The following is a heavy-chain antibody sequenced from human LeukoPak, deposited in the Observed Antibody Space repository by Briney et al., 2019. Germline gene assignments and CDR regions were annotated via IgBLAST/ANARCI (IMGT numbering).Heavy chain of an antibody. CDR2: FDPEDGET. J-gene: IGHJ5*02. Sequence: GASVKVSCKVSGYTLTELSMHWVRQAPGKGLEWMGGFDPEDGETIYAQKFQGRVTMTRDTSISTAYMELSRLRSDDTAVYYCARLSEGYSSSGNWFDPWGQGTLVTVSS. D-gene: IGHD6-6*01. CDR1: GYTLTELS. V-gene: IGHV1-24*01. CDR3: ARLSEGYSSSGNWFDP.